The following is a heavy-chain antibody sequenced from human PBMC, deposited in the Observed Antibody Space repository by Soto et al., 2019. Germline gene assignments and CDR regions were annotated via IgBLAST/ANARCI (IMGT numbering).Heavy chain of an antibody. V-gene: IGHV3-21*01. Sequence: VQLVESGGGLVNPGGSLRLSCAASGFAFNVYSMNWVRQAPGKGLEWVSSINTNSAYISYADSVKGRFTISRDNSRNSLYLQMQNLRAEDTALYYCAREALSTVPPSWGQGTLVTVSA. J-gene: IGHJ4*02. CDR3: AREALSTVPPS. CDR2: INTNSAYI. CDR1: GFAFNVYS. D-gene: IGHD1-1*01.